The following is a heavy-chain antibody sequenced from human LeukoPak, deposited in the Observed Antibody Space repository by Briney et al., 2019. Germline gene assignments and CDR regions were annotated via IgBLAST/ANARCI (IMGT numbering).Heavy chain of an antibody. D-gene: IGHD3-10*01. J-gene: IGHJ5*02. CDR3: ARDQYHGSGTYAWFDP. Sequence: SETLSLTCAVYGGSFSGYYWSWIRQPPGKGLEWIGEINHSGSTNYNPSLKSRVTISVDTSKNQFSLRLNSVTAADTAVYYCARDQYHGSGTYAWFDPWGQGTLVTVSS. CDR1: GGSFSGYY. V-gene: IGHV4-34*01. CDR2: INHSGST.